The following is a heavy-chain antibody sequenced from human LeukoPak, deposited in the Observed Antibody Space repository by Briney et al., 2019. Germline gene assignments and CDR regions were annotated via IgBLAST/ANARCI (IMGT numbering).Heavy chain of an antibody. CDR3: AKDLELRFLEWLRPFDS. V-gene: IGHV3-23*01. J-gene: IGHJ4*02. CDR2: ISCSGGST. Sequence: GGSLRLSCASSGFTFSSYAMSWVRQAPAKGLEWVSAISCSGGSTYYADSVKGRFTISRDNSKNTLYRQMNSLRAEDTAVYYCAKDLELRFLEWLRPFDSWGQGTLVTVSS. D-gene: IGHD3-3*01. CDR1: GFTFSSYA.